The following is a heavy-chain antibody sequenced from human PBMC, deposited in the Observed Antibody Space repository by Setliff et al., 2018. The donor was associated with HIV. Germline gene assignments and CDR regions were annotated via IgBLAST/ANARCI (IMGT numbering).Heavy chain of an antibody. D-gene: IGHD3-10*01. CDR2: IYTSGST. CDR1: GGSISSYY. J-gene: IGHJ5*02. CDR3: ASGGPLGWVRGVSNWFDP. Sequence: SETLSLTCTVSGGSISSYYWSWIRQPAGKGLEWIGLIYTSGSTNYNPSLKSRVTMSVDTSKNQFSLKLSSVTAADTAVYYCASGGPLGWVRGVSNWFDPWGQGTLVTVSS. V-gene: IGHV4-4*07.